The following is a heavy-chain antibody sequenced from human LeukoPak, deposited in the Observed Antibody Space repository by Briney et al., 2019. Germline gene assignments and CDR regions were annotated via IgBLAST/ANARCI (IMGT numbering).Heavy chain of an antibody. CDR1: GFTIRNYW. J-gene: IGHJ6*02. V-gene: IGHV3-7*01. CDR2: IKQAESET. Sequence: SGGSLRLSCAASGFTIRNYWMSWVRQAPGKGLGWGGNIKQAESETIYVESVKDRFIISRENAENSVYLQMSSLRAEDTAIYYCARGRFNYGRGMDIWGQGTTVIVSS. D-gene: IGHD5-18*01. CDR3: ARGRFNYGRGMDI.